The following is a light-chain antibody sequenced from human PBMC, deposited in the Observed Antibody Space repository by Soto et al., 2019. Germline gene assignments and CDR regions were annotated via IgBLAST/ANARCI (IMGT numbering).Light chain of an antibody. CDR2: GAS. J-gene: IGKJ3*01. CDR1: QSVSSSS. CDR3: QQYGSSPFT. Sequence: EIVLTQYPGTLYLSPGERATLSCRASQSVSSSSLAWYQQKPGQAPRLLIYGASSRATGIPDSFSGSGSGTDFTLTISRLEPEDFAVYYFQQYGSSPFTFGPGTKVDIK. V-gene: IGKV3-20*01.